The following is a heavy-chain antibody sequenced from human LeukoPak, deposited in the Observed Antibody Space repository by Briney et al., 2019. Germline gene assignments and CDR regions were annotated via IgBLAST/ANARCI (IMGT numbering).Heavy chain of an antibody. V-gene: IGHV3-21*01. CDR1: GFTFSSYS. Sequence: GGSLRLSCAASGFTFSSYSMNWVRQAPGKGLEWVSSISSSSSYIYYADSVKGRFTISRDNAKNSLYLQMNSLRAEDTAVYYCARIGRYYDILTGRDAFDIWGQGTMVTVSS. CDR3: ARIGRYYDILTGRDAFDI. CDR2: ISSSSSYI. J-gene: IGHJ3*02. D-gene: IGHD3-9*01.